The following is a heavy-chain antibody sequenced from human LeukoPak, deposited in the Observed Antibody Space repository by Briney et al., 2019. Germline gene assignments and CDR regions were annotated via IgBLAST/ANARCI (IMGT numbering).Heavy chain of an antibody. Sequence: GGSLRLSCAASGFTFSSYEMNWVRQAPGKGLEWVSYVSSSASTIYYADSVKGRFTISRDNAKNSLYLQMSSLRAEDTAVYYCARGPREWELLGYAFDIWGQGTMASVSS. J-gene: IGHJ3*02. CDR2: VSSSASTI. D-gene: IGHD1-26*01. CDR3: ARGPREWELLGYAFDI. V-gene: IGHV3-48*03. CDR1: GFTFSSYE.